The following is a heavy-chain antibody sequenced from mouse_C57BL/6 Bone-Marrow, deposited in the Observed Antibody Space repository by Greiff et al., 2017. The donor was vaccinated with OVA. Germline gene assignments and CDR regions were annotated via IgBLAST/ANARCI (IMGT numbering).Heavy chain of an antibody. J-gene: IGHJ3*01. CDR1: GYTFTSYW. CDR3: ASIYYDYDGFAY. V-gene: IGHV1-64*01. D-gene: IGHD2-4*01. Sequence: QVQLQQSGAELVKPGASVKLSCKASGYTFTSYWMHWVKQRPGQGLEWIGMIHPNSGSTNYNEKFKSKATLTVDKSSSTAYMQLSSLTSEDSAVYYCASIYYDYDGFAYWGQGTLVTVSA. CDR2: IHPNSGST.